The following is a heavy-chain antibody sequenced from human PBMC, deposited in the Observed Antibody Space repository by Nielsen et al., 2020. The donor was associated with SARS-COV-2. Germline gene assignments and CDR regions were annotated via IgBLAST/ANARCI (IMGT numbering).Heavy chain of an antibody. CDR3: ARQDYGSGNYFVDF. CDR1: GYSFTSYW. D-gene: IGHD3-10*01. V-gene: IGHV5-51*01. CDR2: IYPGDSDS. Sequence: GESLKISCQGSGYSFTSYWIAWLRQTPGKGLEWMGVIYPGDSDSTYSPSFQGQVSFSVDKSISTAYLQWTSLKASDTALYYCARQDYGSGNYFVDFWGQGTQVTVSS. J-gene: IGHJ4*02.